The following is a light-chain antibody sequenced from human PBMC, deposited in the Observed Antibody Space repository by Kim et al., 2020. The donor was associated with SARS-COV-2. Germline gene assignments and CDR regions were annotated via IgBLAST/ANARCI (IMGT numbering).Light chain of an antibody. Sequence: VSQGQTASITCAGEKLGDKYACWYQQKPGQSPVLVIYQDSKRPSGIPERFSGSNSGNTATLTISGTQAMDEADYYCQAWDSSTYVFGTGTKVTVL. V-gene: IGLV3-1*01. J-gene: IGLJ1*01. CDR3: QAWDSSTYV. CDR1: KLGDKY. CDR2: QDS.